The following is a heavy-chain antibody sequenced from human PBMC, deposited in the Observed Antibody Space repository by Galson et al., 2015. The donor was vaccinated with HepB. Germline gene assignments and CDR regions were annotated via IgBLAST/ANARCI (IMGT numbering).Heavy chain of an antibody. J-gene: IGHJ4*02. CDR1: GFMFSNYV. CDR2: ISDYGDTT. CDR3: AKDRGLMGRSWVGVFDY. Sequence: SLRLSCAASGFMFSNYVMSWVRQAPGKGLEWVSGISDYGDTTYYADSVKGRFTISRDNSKDMVYPQMSSLRAEDTAVYYCAKDRGLMGRSWVGVFDYWGQGTLVTVSS. V-gene: IGHV3-23*01. D-gene: IGHD2-8*01.